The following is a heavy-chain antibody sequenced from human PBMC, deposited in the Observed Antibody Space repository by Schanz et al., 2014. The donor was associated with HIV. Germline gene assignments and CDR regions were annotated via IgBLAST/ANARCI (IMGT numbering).Heavy chain of an antibody. CDR2: IWFDGRNK. CDR3: TRGRFLERGGMDV. CDR1: GFTFDSYG. J-gene: IGHJ6*02. Sequence: QVRLVESGGGVVRPGRSLRLSCAASGFTFDSYGMHWVRQAPGKGLEWVAVIWFDGRNKYYGDSVKGRFMISRDNSNNTLYLQMNSLRAEDTAVYFCTRGRFLERGGMDVWGQGTAVTLSS. V-gene: IGHV3-33*01. D-gene: IGHD3-3*01.